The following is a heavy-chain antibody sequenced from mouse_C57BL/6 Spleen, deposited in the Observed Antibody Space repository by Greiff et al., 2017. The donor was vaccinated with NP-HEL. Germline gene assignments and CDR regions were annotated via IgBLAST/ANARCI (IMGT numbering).Heavy chain of an antibody. Sequence: VHLVESGPGLVAPSQSLSITCTVSGFSLTSYGVDWVRQSPGKGLEWLGVIWGVGSTNYNSALKSSLSISKDNSKSQVFFKMNSLQTDDTAMYYCDTQGAHGDAMDYWGQGTSVTVSS. CDR3: DTQGAHGDAMDY. V-gene: IGHV2-6*01. D-gene: IGHD3-3*01. CDR1: GFSLTSYG. CDR2: IWGVGST. J-gene: IGHJ4*01.